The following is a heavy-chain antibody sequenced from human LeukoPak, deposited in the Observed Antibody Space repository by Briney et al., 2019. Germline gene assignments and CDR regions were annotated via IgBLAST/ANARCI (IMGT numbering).Heavy chain of an antibody. Sequence: SQTLSLTCAVSGGSISSGGYSWSWIRQPPGKGLEWIGYIYHSRSTYYNPSLKSRVTISVDRSKNQFSLKLSSVTAADTAVYYCARAPPAMVRGVIIGRYFDYWGQGTLVTVSS. CDR2: IYHSRST. J-gene: IGHJ4*02. V-gene: IGHV4-30-2*01. D-gene: IGHD3-10*01. CDR1: GGSISSGGYS. CDR3: ARAPPAMVRGVIIGRYFDY.